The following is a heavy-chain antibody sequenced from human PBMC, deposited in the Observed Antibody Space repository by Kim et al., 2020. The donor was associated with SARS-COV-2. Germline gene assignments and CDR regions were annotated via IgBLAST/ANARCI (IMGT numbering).Heavy chain of an antibody. CDR2: Y. D-gene: IGHD6-6*01. V-gene: IGHV6-1*01. Sequence: YDYAVSLESRITINPDTSKNQFSLQLNSVTPEDAAVYYCARYSSSSRGTDVWGQGTTVTVSS. J-gene: IGHJ6*02. CDR3: ARYSSSSRGTDV.